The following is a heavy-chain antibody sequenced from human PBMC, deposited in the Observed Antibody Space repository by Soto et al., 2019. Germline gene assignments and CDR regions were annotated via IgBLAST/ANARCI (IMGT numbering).Heavy chain of an antibody. D-gene: IGHD3-22*01. CDR2: IYYSGST. CDR1: GGSISSYY. J-gene: IGHJ4*02. V-gene: IGHV4-59*01. Sequence: PSETLSLTCTVSGGSISSYYWSWIRQPPGKGLEWIGYIYYSGSTNYNPSLKSRVTISVDTSKNQFSLKLSSVTAADTAVYYCARVSKFYYDSSGYPPYFDYWGQGTLVTVS. CDR3: ARVSKFYYDSSGYPPYFDY.